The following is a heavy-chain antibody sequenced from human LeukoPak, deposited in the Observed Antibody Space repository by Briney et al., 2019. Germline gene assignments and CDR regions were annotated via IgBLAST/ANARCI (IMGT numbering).Heavy chain of an antibody. Sequence: GSLRLSCAASGFTFDDYGMSWVRQAPGKGLEWVSGIGGGDTHYADSVKGRFTISRDNSKSTVELHMSSLRVEDTAVYYCAKDGQSFNSMWDYLDSWGRGTLVTVSS. J-gene: IGHJ4*02. D-gene: IGHD1-26*01. CDR2: IGGGDT. CDR3: AKDGQSFNSMWDYLDS. V-gene: IGHV3-23*01. CDR1: GFTFDDYG.